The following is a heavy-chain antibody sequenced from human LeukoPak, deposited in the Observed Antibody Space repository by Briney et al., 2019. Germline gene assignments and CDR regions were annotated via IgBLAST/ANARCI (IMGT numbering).Heavy chain of an antibody. V-gene: IGHV1-18*01. Sequence: GASVKVSCKASGYRFTSYGITWVRQAPGQGLERMGWISAYNGNTNYAQKLQGRVTLTTDTSTSTAYMELRSLRSDDTAVYYCAREGYCSGGTCYSTMNWFDPWGQGALVTVSS. CDR2: ISAYNGNT. CDR1: GYRFTSYG. CDR3: AREGYCSGGTCYSTMNWFDP. J-gene: IGHJ5*02. D-gene: IGHD2-15*01.